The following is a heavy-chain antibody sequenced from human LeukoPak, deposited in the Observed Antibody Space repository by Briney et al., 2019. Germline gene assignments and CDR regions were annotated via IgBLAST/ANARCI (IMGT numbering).Heavy chain of an antibody. V-gene: IGHV3-23*01. D-gene: IGHD1-26*01. CDR2: LSFSGLTT. Sequence: GGSLRLSCAASGFTFINYAMNWVRQAPGKGLEWVSALSFSGLTTYYADSVKGRFTISRDNSKNTLYLQMNSLRAEDTAVYYCAKEKSGSFDYWGQGTLVTVSS. J-gene: IGHJ4*02. CDR3: AKEKSGSFDY. CDR1: GFTFINYA.